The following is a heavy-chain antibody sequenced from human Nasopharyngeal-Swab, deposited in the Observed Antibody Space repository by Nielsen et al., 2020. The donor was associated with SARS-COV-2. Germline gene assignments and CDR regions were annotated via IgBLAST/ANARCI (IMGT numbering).Heavy chain of an antibody. V-gene: IGHV4-34*01. CDR1: GGSFSGYY. CDR3: ARGRYYDILTGYHYFDY. D-gene: IGHD3-9*01. Sequence: GSLRLSCAVYGGSFSGYYWSWIRQPPGKGLEWIGEINHSGSTNYNPSLKSRVTISVDTSKNQFSLKLSSVTAADTAVYYCARGRYYDILTGYHYFDYWGQGTLVTVSS. CDR2: INHSGST. J-gene: IGHJ4*02.